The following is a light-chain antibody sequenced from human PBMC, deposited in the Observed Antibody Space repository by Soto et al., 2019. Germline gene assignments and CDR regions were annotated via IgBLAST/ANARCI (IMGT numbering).Light chain of an antibody. V-gene: IGKV2-28*01. J-gene: IGKJ3*01. CDR3: MPDLQPPFI. CDR1: QSLLHENGYNY. Sequence: DTVMTQSPLSLPVTPGEPASISCRSSQSLLHENGYNYLDWYLQKPGQSTLLLIYFGSRRASGVPDRVSDSGSGTDFTLKISRVEAKDVRVNYCMPDLQPPFIVGPGTKVEI. CDR2: FGS.